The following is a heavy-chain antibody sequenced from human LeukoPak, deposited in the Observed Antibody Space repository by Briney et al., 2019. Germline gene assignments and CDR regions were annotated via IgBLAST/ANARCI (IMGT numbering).Heavy chain of an antibody. J-gene: IGHJ3*02. Sequence: SETLSLTCTVSGASISSYYWSWIRQPAGKGLEWIGRIYTSGSTNYNPSLKSRVTMSVDTSKNQFSLKLSSVTAADTAVYYCARDWAPNYDFWSGYSRGDAFDIWGQGTMVTVSS. CDR2: IYTSGST. CDR1: GASISSYY. CDR3: ARDWAPNYDFWSGYSRGDAFDI. D-gene: IGHD3-3*01. V-gene: IGHV4-4*07.